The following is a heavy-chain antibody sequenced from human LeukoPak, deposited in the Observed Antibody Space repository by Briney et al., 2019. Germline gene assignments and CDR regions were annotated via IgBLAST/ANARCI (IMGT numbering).Heavy chain of an antibody. D-gene: IGHD2-15*01. CDR1: GGSVSSGSYY. CDR2: IYYSGST. Sequence: SETLSLTCTVSGGSVSSGSYYWSWLRQPPGTGLEWIGYIYYSGSTNYNPSLKSRVTISVDTSKNQFSLKLSSVTAADTAVYYCARAWRYCSGGSCHPTYFDYWGQGTLVTVSS. CDR3: ARAWRYCSGGSCHPTYFDY. V-gene: IGHV4-61*01. J-gene: IGHJ4*02.